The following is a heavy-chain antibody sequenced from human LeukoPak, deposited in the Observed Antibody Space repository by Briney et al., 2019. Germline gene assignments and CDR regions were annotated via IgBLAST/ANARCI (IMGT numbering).Heavy chain of an antibody. CDR3: ARVYGSGSAYHGLYYFDY. V-gene: IGHV4-34*01. J-gene: IGHJ4*02. CDR1: GGPFSGYY. CDR2: INHSGST. D-gene: IGHD3-10*01. Sequence: PSETLSLTCAVYGGPFSGYYWSWIRQPPGKGLEWIGEINHSGSTNYNPSLKSRVTISVDTSKNQFSLKLSSVTAADTAVYYCARVYGSGSAYHGLYYFDYWGQGTLVTVSS.